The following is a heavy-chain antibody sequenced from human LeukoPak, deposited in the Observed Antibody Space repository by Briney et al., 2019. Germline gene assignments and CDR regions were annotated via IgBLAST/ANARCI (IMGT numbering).Heavy chain of an antibody. D-gene: IGHD4-23*01. CDR3: SSDFYGGNSGDY. CDR1: GFTFSSYE. CDR2: IGSSGSTI. J-gene: IGHJ4*02. Sequence: GGSLRLSWAASGFTFSSYEMNWVRQAPGKGLEWVSYIGSSGSTIYYADSVKGRFTISRDNAKNSLYLQMNSLRAEDTAVYYCSSDFYGGNSGDYWGQGTLVTVSS. V-gene: IGHV3-48*03.